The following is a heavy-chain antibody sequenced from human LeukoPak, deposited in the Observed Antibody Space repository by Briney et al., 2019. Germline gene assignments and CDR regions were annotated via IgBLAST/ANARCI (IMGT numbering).Heavy chain of an antibody. CDR2: IYYSGST. CDR3: AREGGYSSSWIDY. Sequence: PSETLSLTCTVSGGYISSYYWSWIRQPPGKGLEWIGYIYYSGSTNYNPSLKSRVTISVDTSKNQFSLKLSSVTAADTAVYYCAREGGYSSSWIDYWGQGTLVTVSS. V-gene: IGHV4-59*01. J-gene: IGHJ4*02. D-gene: IGHD6-13*01. CDR1: GGYISSYY.